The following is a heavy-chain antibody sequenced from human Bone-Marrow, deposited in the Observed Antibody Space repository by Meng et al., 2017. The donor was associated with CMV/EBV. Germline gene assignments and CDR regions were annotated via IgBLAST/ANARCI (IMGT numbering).Heavy chain of an antibody. CDR2: VSDSGSA. Sequence: SETLSLTCTVSRASISSFYWSWIRQLPGKWLQWIGYVSDSGSAKYNTSLESRGTISRARSRNQFYLNLNSVTAADTAMYFCARGTGTTQHYFDYWGQGMLVTVSS. V-gene: IGHV4-59*01. CDR1: RASISSFY. J-gene: IGHJ4*02. D-gene: IGHD1-1*01. CDR3: ARGTGTTQHYFDY.